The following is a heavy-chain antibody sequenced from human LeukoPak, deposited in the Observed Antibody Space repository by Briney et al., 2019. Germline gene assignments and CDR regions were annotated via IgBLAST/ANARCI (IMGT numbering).Heavy chain of an antibody. V-gene: IGHV4-59*11. D-gene: IGHD3-22*01. J-gene: IGHJ4*02. CDR2: IYYSGST. CDR3: ARENPYYYDSS. CDR1: GGSISSHY. Sequence: SETLSLTCTVSGGSISSHYWSWIRQPPGKGLEWIGYIYYSGSTNYNPSLKSRVTMSVDTSKNQFSLKLSSVTAADTAVYYCARENPYYYDSSWGQGTLVTVSS.